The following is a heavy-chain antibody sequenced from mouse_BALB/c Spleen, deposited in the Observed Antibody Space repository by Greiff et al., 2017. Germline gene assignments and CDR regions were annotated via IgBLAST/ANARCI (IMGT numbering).Heavy chain of an antibody. D-gene: IGHD2-10*02. J-gene: IGHJ4*01. CDR1: GFSLTSYG. CDR3: AKLEGFIGYGKRVYAMDY. CDR2: IWGDGST. V-gene: IGHV2-3*01. Sequence: VQLVESGPGLVAPSQSLSITCTVSGFSLTSYGVSWVRQPPGKGLEWLGVIWGDGSTNYHSALISRLSISKDNSKSQVFLKLNSLQTDDTATYYCAKLEGFIGYGKRVYAMDYWGQGTSVTVSS.